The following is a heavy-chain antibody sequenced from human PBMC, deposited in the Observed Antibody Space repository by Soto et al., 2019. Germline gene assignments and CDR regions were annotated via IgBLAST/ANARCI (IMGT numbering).Heavy chain of an antibody. J-gene: IGHJ6*02. D-gene: IGHD2-15*01. CDR3: ARGYCSGGSCYYYYGMDV. V-gene: IGHV5-51*01. Sequence: GESLKISCKGSGYSFTSYWIGWVRQMPGKGLEWVGIIYPGDSDTRYSPSFQGQVTISADKSISNAYLQWSSLKASDTAMYYCARGYCSGGSCYYYYGMDVWGQGTTVTVSS. CDR1: GYSFTSYW. CDR2: IYPGDSDT.